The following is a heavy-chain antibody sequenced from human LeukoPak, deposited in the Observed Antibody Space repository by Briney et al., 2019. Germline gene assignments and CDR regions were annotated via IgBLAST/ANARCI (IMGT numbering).Heavy chain of an antibody. CDR3: ARDGAIVAFDI. D-gene: IGHD3-16*02. J-gene: IGHJ3*02. CDR2: ISAYNGNA. Sequence: ASVKVSCKASGYTFTSYYMHWVRQAPGQGLEWMGWISAYNGNANYAQKLQGRVTMTTDTSTSTAYMELRSLRSDDTAVYYCARDGAIVAFDIWGQGTMVTVSS. V-gene: IGHV1-18*04. CDR1: GYTFTSYY.